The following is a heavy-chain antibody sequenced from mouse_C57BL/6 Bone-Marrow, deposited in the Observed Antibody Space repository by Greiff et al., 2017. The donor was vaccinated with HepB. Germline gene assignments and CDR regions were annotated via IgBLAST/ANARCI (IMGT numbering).Heavy chain of an antibody. Sequence: VQLQQSGAELVRPGTSVKVSCKASGYAFTNYLIEWVKQRPGQGLEWIGVINPGSGGTNYNEKFKGKATLTADKSSSTAYMQRSSLTSEDSAVYFCARSKNRYGSSYRYFDVWGTGTTVTVSS. D-gene: IGHD1-1*01. V-gene: IGHV1-54*01. CDR2: INPGSGGT. CDR1: GYAFTNYL. CDR3: ARSKNRYGSSYRYFDV. J-gene: IGHJ1*03.